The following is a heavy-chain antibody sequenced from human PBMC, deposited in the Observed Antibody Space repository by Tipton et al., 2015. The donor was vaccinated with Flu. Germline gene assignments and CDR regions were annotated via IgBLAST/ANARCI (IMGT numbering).Heavy chain of an antibody. CDR2: IYTSGST. D-gene: IGHD3-22*01. CDR3: ALEGFDSSGYRAGDAFDI. Sequence: TLSLTCTVSGGSISSGSYYWSWIRQPAGKGLEWIRRIYTSGSTNYNPSLKSRITISVDTSKNQFSLKLSSVTAADTAVYYCALEGFDSSGYRAGDAFDIWGPGTMVTVSS. CDR1: GGSISSGSYY. J-gene: IGHJ3*02. V-gene: IGHV4-61*02.